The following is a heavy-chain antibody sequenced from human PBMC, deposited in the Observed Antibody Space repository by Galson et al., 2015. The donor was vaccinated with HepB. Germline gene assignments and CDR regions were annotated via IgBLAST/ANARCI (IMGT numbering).Heavy chain of an antibody. CDR3: AKDRKRVFIGSGSLGWFDP. J-gene: IGHJ5*02. D-gene: IGHD3-10*01. V-gene: IGHV3-23*01. Sequence: SLRLSCAASGFTFSSYAMSWVRQAPGKGLEWVSAISGSGGSTYYADSVKGRFTISRDNFKNTLYLQMNSLRAEDTAVYYCAKDRKRVFIGSGSLGWFDPWGQGTLVTVSS. CDR2: ISGSGGST. CDR1: GFTFSSYA.